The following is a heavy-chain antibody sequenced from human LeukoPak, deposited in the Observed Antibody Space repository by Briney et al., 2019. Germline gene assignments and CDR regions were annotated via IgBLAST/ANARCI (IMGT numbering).Heavy chain of an antibody. J-gene: IGHJ4*02. V-gene: IGHV3-21*01. D-gene: IGHD5-24*01. Sequence: GGSLRLSCAASGFTFSSYSMNWVRQAPGKGLEWVSSLSSSSSYIYYADSVKGRFTISRDNAKNSLYLQMNSLRAEDTAVYYCARDDRDGYTFDYWGQGTLVTVSS. CDR2: LSSSSSYI. CDR3: ARDDRDGYTFDY. CDR1: GFTFSSYS.